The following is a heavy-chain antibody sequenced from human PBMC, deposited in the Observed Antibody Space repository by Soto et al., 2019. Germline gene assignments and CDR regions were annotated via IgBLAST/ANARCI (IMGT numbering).Heavy chain of an antibody. J-gene: IGHJ5*02. Sequence: GASVKVSCKASGYTFTGYYMHWVRQAPGQGLEWMGWINPNSGDTNYAQKFQGWVTMTRDTSISTAYMELSSLRSDDTAVYYCAAKPAATTTNWFDPWGQGTLVTVSS. CDR2: INPNSGDT. CDR3: AAKPAATTTNWFDP. CDR1: GYTFTGYY. D-gene: IGHD5-12*01. V-gene: IGHV1-2*04.